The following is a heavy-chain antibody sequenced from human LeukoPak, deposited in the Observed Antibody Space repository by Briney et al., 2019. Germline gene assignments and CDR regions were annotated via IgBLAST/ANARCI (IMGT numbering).Heavy chain of an antibody. CDR2: ISGSGGTT. J-gene: IGHJ4*02. Sequence: GGSLRLSCAASGFTFSTYGMSWVRQAPGKGLEWVSTISGSGGTTNYADSVKGRFTISRDNSKNTLYLQMNSLTAEDTAVYYCAKRWGDYWGQGTLVTVSS. CDR1: GFTFSTYG. V-gene: IGHV3-23*01. D-gene: IGHD3-16*01. CDR3: AKRWGDY.